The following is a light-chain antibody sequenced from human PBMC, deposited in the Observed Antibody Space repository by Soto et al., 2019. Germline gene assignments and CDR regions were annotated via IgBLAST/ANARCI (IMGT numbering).Light chain of an antibody. CDR2: RAS. CDR1: QSVSSN. J-gene: IGKJ1*01. V-gene: IGKV3-15*01. Sequence: EIVMTQSPATLSVSPGERATLSCRASQSVSSNLAWYQQKPGQAPRLLIYRASTRATGIPARFSGSGSGTEFTLTISSLQSEEFAVYYCQQYNNWPRTFGQGTKVEIK. CDR3: QQYNNWPRT.